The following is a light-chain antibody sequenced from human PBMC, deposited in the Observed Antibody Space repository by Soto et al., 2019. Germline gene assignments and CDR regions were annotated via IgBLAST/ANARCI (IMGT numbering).Light chain of an antibody. CDR2: GAS. CDR1: QSVSRDC. Sequence: EIVLTQSPDTLSLSPGERAALSCRASQSVSRDCLVWYQQKPGQAPRLLIYGASSRATGIPDRFSGSGSGTDFTLTISRVDTADVAFYYCQQYFTSPITFGQGTRLEIK. CDR3: QQYFTSPIT. J-gene: IGKJ5*01. V-gene: IGKV3-20*01.